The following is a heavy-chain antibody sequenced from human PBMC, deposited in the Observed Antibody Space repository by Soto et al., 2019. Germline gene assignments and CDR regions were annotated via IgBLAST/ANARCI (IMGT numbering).Heavy chain of an antibody. Sequence: GGSLRLSCAASGFTFSSYGMHWVRQAPGKGLEWVAVIWYDGSNKYYADSVKGRFTISRDNSKNTLYLQMNSLRAEDTAVYYCARAQGGYPHKKRGYAVGDVLPNYWGQGTLVTVSS. CDR2: IWYDGSNK. CDR1: GFTFSSYG. V-gene: IGHV3-33*01. D-gene: IGHD5-12*01. CDR3: ARAQGGYPHKKRGYAVGDVLPNY. J-gene: IGHJ4*02.